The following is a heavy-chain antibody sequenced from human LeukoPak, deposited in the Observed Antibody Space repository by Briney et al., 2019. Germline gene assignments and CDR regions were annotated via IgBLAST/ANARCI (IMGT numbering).Heavy chain of an antibody. Sequence: ASVKVSCKASGYTFTSYDINWVRQATGQGLEWMGWMNPNSGNTGYAQKFQGRVTMTRNTSISTAYMELSSLRSEDTAVYYCARGSTPAGLVAFDIWGQGTMVTVSS. D-gene: IGHD3/OR15-3a*01. CDR3: ARGSTPAGLVAFDI. J-gene: IGHJ3*02. V-gene: IGHV1-8*01. CDR1: GYTFTSYD. CDR2: MNPNSGNT.